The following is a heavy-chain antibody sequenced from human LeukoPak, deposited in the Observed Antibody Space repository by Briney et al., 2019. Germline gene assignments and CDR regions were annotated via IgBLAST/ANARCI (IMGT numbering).Heavy chain of an antibody. Sequence: KPSETLSLTCTVSGGSISSSTHHWGWIRQPPGKGLEWVGSIYYSGSTYYNPSLKSRVTISVDTSKNQFSLKLSSVTAADTAVYYCARQSRDILTGYYYPFTVLLYYFDYWGQGTLVTVSS. J-gene: IGHJ4*02. CDR2: IYYSGST. D-gene: IGHD3-9*01. V-gene: IGHV4-39*01. CDR1: GGSISSSTHH. CDR3: ARQSRDILTGYYYPFTVLLYYFDY.